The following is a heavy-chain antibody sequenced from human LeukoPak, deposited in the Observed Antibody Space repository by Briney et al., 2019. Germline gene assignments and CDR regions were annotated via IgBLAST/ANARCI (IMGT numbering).Heavy chain of an antibody. V-gene: IGHV1-69*08. CDR1: GGTFLSHT. J-gene: IGHJ5*02. CDR2: ITPVIETA. D-gene: IGHD3-10*01. Sequence: SVKVSCKTSGGTFLSHTFIWVRQAPGHGLEWIGKITPVIETAKYAQTFQGRVSIYTDRDTTTVYMDLSGLRPDDTADYYCTRVNLRGSNYNWFDPWGQGTRVIVSS. CDR3: TRVNLRGSNYNWFDP.